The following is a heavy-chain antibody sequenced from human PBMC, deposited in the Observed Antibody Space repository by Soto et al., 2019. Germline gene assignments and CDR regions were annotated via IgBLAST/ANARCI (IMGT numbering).Heavy chain of an antibody. CDR3: TWTGTNWFAS. D-gene: IGHD1-1*01. V-gene: IGHV3-15*01. J-gene: IGHJ5*01. CDR2: IKSGGPT. Sequence: EVQLVESGGGLVKPGGSLRLSCTASGFTFSDAWMSWVRQAPGKGLEWVGRIKSGGPTDYAAPVKGRFTISRDDSKNTVYLQINSLKTEDTAVYYCTWTGTNWFASWGQGTLVTVSS. CDR1: GFTFSDAW.